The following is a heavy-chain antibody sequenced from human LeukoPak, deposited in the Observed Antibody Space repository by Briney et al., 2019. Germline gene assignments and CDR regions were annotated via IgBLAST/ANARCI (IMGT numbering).Heavy chain of an antibody. J-gene: IGHJ4*02. CDR1: GYSISSGDYY. D-gene: IGHD2-2*01. CDR2: IYYSGST. CDR3: ARALNGYCSSTSCREC. V-gene: IGHV4-30-4*08. Sequence: SETLSLTCTVSGYSISSGDYYWSWIRQPPGKGLEWIGYIYYSGSTYYNPSLKSRVTISVDTSKNQFSLKLSSVTAADTAVYYCARALNGYCSSTSCRECWGQGTLVTVSS.